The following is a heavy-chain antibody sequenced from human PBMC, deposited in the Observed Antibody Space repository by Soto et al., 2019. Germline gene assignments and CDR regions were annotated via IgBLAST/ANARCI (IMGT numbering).Heavy chain of an antibody. CDR2: IDPSDSYI. J-gene: IGHJ6*02. CDR1: GYRFTTYW. Sequence: GESLKISCKGSGYRFTTYWITWVRKMPGKGLEWMGRIDPSDSYINYSPSFEGHVTFSVDRSISTAYLHWGSLRASDTAMYYCARPRGSDILTGFYSGMDVWGQGTTVTVSS. CDR3: ARPRGSDILTGFYSGMDV. V-gene: IGHV5-10-1*01. D-gene: IGHD3-9*01.